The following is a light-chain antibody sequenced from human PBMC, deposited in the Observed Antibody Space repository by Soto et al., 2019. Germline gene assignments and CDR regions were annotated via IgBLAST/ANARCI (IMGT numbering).Light chain of an antibody. Sequence: IQLTQSPSSLSASVGDRVTITCRASQSIGTSLAWYQQKPEKAPNLLISAASPLQSGVPSRFSASGSGTDFALTISSLQPEDFATYYCQQLKSYPFTFGGGTKVEI. CDR1: QSIGTS. CDR3: QQLKSYPFT. V-gene: IGKV1-9*01. J-gene: IGKJ4*01. CDR2: AAS.